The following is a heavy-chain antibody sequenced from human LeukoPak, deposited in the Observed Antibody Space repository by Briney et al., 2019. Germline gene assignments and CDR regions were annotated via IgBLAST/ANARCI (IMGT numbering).Heavy chain of an antibody. D-gene: IGHD5-12*01. Sequence: ASVKVSCKASGYTFTSYGISWVRQAPGQGLEWMGWISAYNGNTNYAQKLQGRVTMTTDTSTSTAYMELRSLRSDDTAVNYCARAVSPGYSGYDESPGYFDYWGQGTLVTVSS. J-gene: IGHJ4*02. CDR3: ARAVSPGYSGYDESPGYFDY. CDR1: GYTFTSYG. CDR2: ISAYNGNT. V-gene: IGHV1-18*01.